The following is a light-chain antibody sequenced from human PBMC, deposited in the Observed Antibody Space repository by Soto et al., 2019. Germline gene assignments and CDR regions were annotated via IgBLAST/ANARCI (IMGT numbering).Light chain of an antibody. Sequence: EIVMTQSPATLSLSPGERATLSCWASQSISSKLAWYQHRPGQAPRLLIYDTSTRAAGIPARFSGSGSGTDFTLTISSLQPEDFATYYCQQANSFPITFGQGTRLEI. J-gene: IGKJ5*01. CDR2: DTS. CDR3: QQANSFPIT. V-gene: IGKV3-15*01. CDR1: QSISSK.